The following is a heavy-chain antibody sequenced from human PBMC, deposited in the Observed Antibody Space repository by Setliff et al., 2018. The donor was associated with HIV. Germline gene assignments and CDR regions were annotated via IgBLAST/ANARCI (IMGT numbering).Heavy chain of an antibody. D-gene: IGHD5-18*01. CDR1: GYTFISYY. CDR3: AREEGDTSMATWGGGGYSGMDV. V-gene: IGHV1-46*01. Sequence: ASVKVSCKASGYTFISYYMHWVRQAPGQGLEWMGIINPTGGSTTYAQKFQGRVTMTRDTSTSTVYMDLSSLRSEDTAQYYCAREEGDTSMATWGGGGYSGMDVWGQGTTVTVSS. J-gene: IGHJ6*02. CDR2: INPTGGST.